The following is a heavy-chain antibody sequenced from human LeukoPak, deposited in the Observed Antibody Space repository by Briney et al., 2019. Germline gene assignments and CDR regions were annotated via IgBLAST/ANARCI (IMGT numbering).Heavy chain of an antibody. Sequence: PGGSLRLSCAASGFTFSTYNMNWVRQAPGKGLEWVSSMSGSSRDIYYADSVKGRFTISRDNAKNSLYLQMKSLRAEDTAVYFCAREGHGSGCHYNGEAFDIWGQGTMVTVSS. D-gene: IGHD3-10*01. V-gene: IGHV3-21*01. CDR3: AREGHGSGCHYNGEAFDI. CDR1: GFTFSTYN. CDR2: MSGSSRDI. J-gene: IGHJ3*02.